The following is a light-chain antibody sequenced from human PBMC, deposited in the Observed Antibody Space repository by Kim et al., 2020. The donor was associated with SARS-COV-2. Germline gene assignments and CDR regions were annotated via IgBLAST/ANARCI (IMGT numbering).Light chain of an antibody. CDR1: QSVSSD. CDR3: QQYNKWPPTWT. CDR2: GAS. V-gene: IGKV3-15*01. Sequence: PGERATLSCRASQSVSSDLAWYQQRPGQAPRLLIFGASTRATDIPARFSGSGSGTEFTLTISSLQSEDFAVYYCQQYNKWPPTWTFGQGTKVDIK. J-gene: IGKJ1*01.